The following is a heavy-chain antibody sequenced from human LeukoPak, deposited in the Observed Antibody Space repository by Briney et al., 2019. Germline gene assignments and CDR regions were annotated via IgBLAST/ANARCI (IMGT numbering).Heavy chain of an antibody. CDR3: AREQLELPYYFDY. CDR1: GGTFIDYA. V-gene: IGHV1-69*13. J-gene: IGHJ4*02. CDR2: IFPISGPT. Sequence: GASVKVSCKASGGTFIDYAINWVRQAPGQGLEWMGGIFPISGPTNYAQKFQGRVTITADESTSTAYMELSSLRSEDTAVYYCAREQLELPYYFDYWGQGTLVTVSS. D-gene: IGHD1-1*01.